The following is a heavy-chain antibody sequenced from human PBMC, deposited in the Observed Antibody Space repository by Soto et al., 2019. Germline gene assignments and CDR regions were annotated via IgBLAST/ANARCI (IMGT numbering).Heavy chain of an antibody. Sequence: GASVKVSCKASGYTFTSYGISWVRQAPGQGLEWMGWISAYNGNTNYAQKLQGRVTMTTDTSTSTAYMELRSLRSGDTAVYYCVRGGYCNGSGCRGAFYYFQYGLDVWGQGTTVTVSS. CDR2: ISAYNGNT. J-gene: IGHJ6*02. D-gene: IGHD2-15*01. CDR1: GYTFTSYG. V-gene: IGHV1-18*04. CDR3: VRGGYCNGSGCRGAFYYFQYGLDV.